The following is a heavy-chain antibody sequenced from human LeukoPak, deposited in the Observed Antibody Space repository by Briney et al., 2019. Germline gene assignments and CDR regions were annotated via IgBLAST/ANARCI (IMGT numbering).Heavy chain of an antibody. CDR2: IYYSGST. Sequence: PSETLSLTCTVSGGSISSSSYYWGWIRQPPGKGLEWIGSIYYSGSTYYNPSLKSRVTISVDTSKNQFSLKLSSVTAADTAVYYCASLSEYCSVGSCYSGWFDPWGQGTLVTVSS. V-gene: IGHV4-39*07. CDR3: ASLSEYCSVGSCYSGWFDP. D-gene: IGHD2-15*01. J-gene: IGHJ5*02. CDR1: GGSISSSSYY.